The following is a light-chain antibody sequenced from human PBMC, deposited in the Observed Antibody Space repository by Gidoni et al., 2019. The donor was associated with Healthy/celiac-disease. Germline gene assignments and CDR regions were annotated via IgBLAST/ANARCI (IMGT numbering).Light chain of an antibody. CDR3: QQYGA. CDR1: QSVSSSY. V-gene: IGKV3-20*01. Sequence: EIVLTQSPGTLSLSPGERATLSCRASQSVSSSYLAWYQQKPGQAPRLFIYGASSRATGIPDRFSGSVSGTDFTLTISRLEPEDFAVYYCQQYGAFGGGTKVEIK. CDR2: GAS. J-gene: IGKJ4*01.